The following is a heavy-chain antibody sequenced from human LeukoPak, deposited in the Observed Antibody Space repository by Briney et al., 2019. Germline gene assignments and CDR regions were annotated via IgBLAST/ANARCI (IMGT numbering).Heavy chain of an antibody. Sequence: GRSLRLSCAASGFTFSTYAMHWVRQAPGKGLEWVAVIWYDGNNKYYADSVKGRFTISRDNSKNTLYLQKNSLRVEDTAVYYCARGSSSVTLPGDWGQGTLVTVSS. CDR2: IWYDGNNK. V-gene: IGHV3-33*01. J-gene: IGHJ4*02. CDR3: ARGSSSVTLPGD. D-gene: IGHD2-2*01. CDR1: GFTFSTYA.